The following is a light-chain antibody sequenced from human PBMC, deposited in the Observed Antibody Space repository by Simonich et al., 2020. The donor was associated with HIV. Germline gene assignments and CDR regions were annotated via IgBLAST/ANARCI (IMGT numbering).Light chain of an antibody. CDR2: WAS. J-gene: IGKJ3*01. CDR3: QQYYSTPLT. Sequence: DIVMTQSPDSLAVSLGERATINCKSSQSVLYSSNNKKYLAWYQQKPGQPPKLHIYWASTRESGVPDRFSGSGSGTDFTLTISSLQAEDVAVYYCQQYYSTPLTFGPGTKVKI. V-gene: IGKV4-1*01. CDR1: QSVLYSSNNKKY.